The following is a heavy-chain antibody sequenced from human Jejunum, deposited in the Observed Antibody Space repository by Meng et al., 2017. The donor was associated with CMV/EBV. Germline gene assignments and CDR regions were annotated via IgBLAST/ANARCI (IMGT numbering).Heavy chain of an antibody. CDR2: INHSGST. V-gene: IGHV4-34*01. CDR1: GGSFSGYY. Sequence: CAVSGGSFSGYYWSWLRQPPGKGLEWIGEINHSGSTNYNPSLKSRVTMSLDTSKTQVSLRLNSVTAADTAVYYCAWGPNMFYCDSWAQGTLVTVSS. J-gene: IGHJ4*02. CDR3: AWGPNMFYCDS. D-gene: IGHD3-16*01.